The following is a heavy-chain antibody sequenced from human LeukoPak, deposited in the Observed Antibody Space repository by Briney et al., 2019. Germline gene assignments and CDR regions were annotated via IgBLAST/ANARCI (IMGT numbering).Heavy chain of an antibody. CDR2: FDPEDGET. Sequence: GASVKVSCKVSGYTLTELSMHWVRQAPGKGLEWMGGFDPEDGETIYAQKFQGRVTMTEDTSTDTAYMELSSLRSEDTAVYYCALIPRYYDILTGYYKFWGQGTLVTVSS. J-gene: IGHJ4*02. V-gene: IGHV1-24*01. CDR3: ALIPRYYDILTGYYKF. CDR1: GYTLTELS. D-gene: IGHD3-9*01.